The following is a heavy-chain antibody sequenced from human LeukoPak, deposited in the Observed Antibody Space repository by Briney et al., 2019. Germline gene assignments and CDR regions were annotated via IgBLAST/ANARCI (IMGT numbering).Heavy chain of an antibody. CDR1: GYTFTGYY. CDR2: INPNSGGT. V-gene: IGHV1-2*06. J-gene: IGHJ5*02. CDR3: ARDFYGALDIVLSNRFDP. D-gene: IGHD2-8*01. Sequence: ASVKVSCKASGYTFTGYYMHWVRQAPGQGLEWMGRINPNSGGTNYAQKFQGRVTMTRDTSISTAYMELSRLRSDDTAVYYCARDFYGALDIVLSNRFDPWGQGTLVTVSS.